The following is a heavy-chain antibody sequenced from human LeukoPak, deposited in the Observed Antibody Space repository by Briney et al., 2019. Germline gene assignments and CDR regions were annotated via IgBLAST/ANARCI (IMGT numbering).Heavy chain of an antibody. J-gene: IGHJ5*02. CDR2: ISYTGST. CDR1: GGSISPYF. V-gene: IGHV4-59*01. Sequence: SETLSLTCTVSGGSISPYFWSWFRQPPGKGLEWIGYISYTGSTIYSPSHKSRVTISVDTSKNQFSLQLTSVTAADTAVYYCARDDYRGVTNFDPWGQGTLVTVSS. CDR3: ARDDYRGVTNFDP. D-gene: IGHD3-10*01.